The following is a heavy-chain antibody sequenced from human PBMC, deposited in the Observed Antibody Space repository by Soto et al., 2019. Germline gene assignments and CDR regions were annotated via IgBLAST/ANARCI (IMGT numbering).Heavy chain of an antibody. CDR2: INHSGST. CDR1: GGSFSGYY. D-gene: IGHD5-18*01. V-gene: IGHV4-34*01. CDR3: ARGRGGYVRRDAFDI. Sequence: SETLSLTSAVYGGSFSGYYWSWIRQPPGKGLEWIGEINHSGSTNYNPPLKSRVTISVDTSKNQFSLKLSSVTAADTAVYYCARGRGGYVRRDAFDIWGQGTMVTVSS. J-gene: IGHJ3*02.